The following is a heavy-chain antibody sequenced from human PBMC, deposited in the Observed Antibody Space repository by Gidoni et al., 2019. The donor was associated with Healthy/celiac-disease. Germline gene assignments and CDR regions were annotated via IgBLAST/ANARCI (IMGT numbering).Heavy chain of an antibody. CDR3: ARGGLVRGVMFPFDY. CDR2: INHSGST. V-gene: IGHV4-34*01. J-gene: IGHJ4*02. CDR1: GGSFSGYY. Sequence: QVQLQQWGAGLLKPSATLSLTCAVYGGSFSGYYWSWIRQPPGKGLEWIGEINHSGSTNYNPALKSRVTISVDTSKNQFSLKLSSVTAADTAVYYCARGGLVRGVMFPFDYWGQGTLVTVSS. D-gene: IGHD3-10*01.